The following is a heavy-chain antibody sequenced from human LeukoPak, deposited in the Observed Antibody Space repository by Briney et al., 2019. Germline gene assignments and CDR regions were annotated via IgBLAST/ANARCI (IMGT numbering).Heavy chain of an antibody. D-gene: IGHD1-26*01. CDR1: SGSISTSNYY. J-gene: IGHJ4*02. V-gene: IGHV4-39*01. CDR2: INHSGST. Sequence: PSETLSLTCTVSSGSISTSNYYWSWIRQPPGKGLEWIGEINHSGSTNYNPSLKSRVTISVDTSKNQFSLKLSSVTAADTAVYYCARHADVGAIDPPDYWGQGTLVTVSS. CDR3: ARHADVGAIDPPDY.